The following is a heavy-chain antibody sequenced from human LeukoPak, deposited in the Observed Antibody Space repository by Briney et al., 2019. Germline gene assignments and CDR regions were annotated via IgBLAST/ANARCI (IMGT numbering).Heavy chain of an antibody. CDR2: SNPSGSSA. CDR1: VYSFTSYY. V-gene: IGHV1-46*01. D-gene: IGHD1-26*01. CDR3: ARDNSVGETAWWFDP. J-gene: IGHJ5*02. Sequence: GASVTVSCKASVYSFTSYYMHWVRQPPPQGLEWVGFSNPSGSSAAYAQKFQGRLTMTRDMFTSTDYMELTSLTSDDTAVYYCARDNSVGETAWWFDPWGQGTLVTVSS.